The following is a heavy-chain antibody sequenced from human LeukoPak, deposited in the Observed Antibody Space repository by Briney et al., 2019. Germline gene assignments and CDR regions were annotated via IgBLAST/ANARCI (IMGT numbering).Heavy chain of an antibody. CDR3: TKDRRGPAAGTWYFDS. V-gene: IGHV3-23*01. D-gene: IGHD6-13*01. Sequence: GGSLRLSCAASGFTFSSYAMSWVRQAPGKGLEWVSVISGSGGSTYYADSVKGRFTISRDNSKNTVYLQLNSLRAGDTAIYYCTKDRRGPAAGTWYFDSWGQGTLVTVSS. CDR2: ISGSGGST. CDR1: GFTFSSYA. J-gene: IGHJ4*02.